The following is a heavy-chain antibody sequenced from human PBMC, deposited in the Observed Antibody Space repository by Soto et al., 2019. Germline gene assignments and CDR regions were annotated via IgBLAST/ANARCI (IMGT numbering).Heavy chain of an antibody. J-gene: IGHJ3*02. CDR1: GFPFRNAW. V-gene: IGHV3-15*07. CDR3: TTDITMIVVVITDAFDI. Sequence: PGGSLRLSCAASGFPFRNAWLNWVRQAPGKGLEWVGRIKSKTDGGTTDYAATVKGRFAISRDDSKNTLYLQMNSLKTEDTAVYYCTTDITMIVVVITDAFDIWGQGTMVTVSS. D-gene: IGHD3-22*01. CDR2: IKSKTDGGTT.